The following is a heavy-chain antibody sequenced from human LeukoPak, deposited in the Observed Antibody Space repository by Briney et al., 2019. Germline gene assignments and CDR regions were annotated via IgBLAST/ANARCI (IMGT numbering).Heavy chain of an antibody. Sequence: PGGSLRLSCAASGFTFSSYGMHWVRQAPGKGLEWVAFIRYDGSNKYYADSVKGRFTISRDNSKNTLYLQMNSLRAEDTAVYYCARDRGDYVWGSYRHFDYWGQGTLVTVSS. CDR1: GFTFSSYG. D-gene: IGHD3-16*02. CDR3: ARDRGDYVWGSYRHFDY. V-gene: IGHV3-30*02. CDR2: IRYDGSNK. J-gene: IGHJ4*02.